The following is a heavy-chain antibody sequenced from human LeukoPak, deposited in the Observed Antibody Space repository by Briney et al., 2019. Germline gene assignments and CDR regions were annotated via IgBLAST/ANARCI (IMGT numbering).Heavy chain of an antibody. CDR1: GFTFRSYW. CDR3: AELGITMIGGV. D-gene: IGHD3-10*02. V-gene: IGHV3-7*01. CDR2: IDQDGSAQ. J-gene: IGHJ6*04. Sequence: PGGSLRLSCAASGFTFRSYWMSWVRQAPGKGLEWVAIIDQDGSAQYFVDSVKGRFTISRDNAKNSLYLQMNSLRAEDTAVYYCAELGITMIGGVWGKGTTVTISS.